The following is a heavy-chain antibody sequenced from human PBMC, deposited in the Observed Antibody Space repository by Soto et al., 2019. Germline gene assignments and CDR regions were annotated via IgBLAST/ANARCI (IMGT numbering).Heavy chain of an antibody. D-gene: IGHD3-10*01. CDR1: GYSFPDYW. V-gene: IGHV5-51*01. J-gene: IGHJ4*02. CDR3: ARRGLPWFADY. CDR2: IYPGDSET. Sequence: PGESLKISCKGPGYSFPDYWIVWMRQMPGKGLEWMGIIYPGDSETRYSPSFQGQVTISADKSISTAYLQWSSLKASDTAMYYCARRGLPWFADYWGQGTLVTVSS.